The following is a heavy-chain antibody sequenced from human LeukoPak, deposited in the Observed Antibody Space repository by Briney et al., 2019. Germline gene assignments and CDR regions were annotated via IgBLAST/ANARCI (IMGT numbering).Heavy chain of an antibody. CDR2: IASDGSNT. V-gene: IGHV3-74*01. CDR1: GFTFSSYW. D-gene: IGHD4-23*01. Sequence: GGSLRLSCAASGFTFSSYWMNWVRQAPGKGLVWVSRIASDGSNTTYADSVKGRFSISRDNAKNTLYLQMNSLRVEDTAVYYCARGRPHGNDYWGQGTLVTVSS. J-gene: IGHJ4*02. CDR3: ARGRPHGNDY.